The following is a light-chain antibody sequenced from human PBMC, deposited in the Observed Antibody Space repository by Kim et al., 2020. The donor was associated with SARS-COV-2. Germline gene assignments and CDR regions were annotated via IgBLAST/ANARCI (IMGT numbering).Light chain of an antibody. V-gene: IGLV1-47*01. CDR3: AAWDDSLSGRL. CDR2: KTN. J-gene: IGLJ2*01. CDR1: SSNIGINN. Sequence: QSVLTESPSASGTPGQSVTISCSGSSSNIGINNAYWYQQLPGMAPQLLIYKTNQRPSGVPDRFSGSKSGTSASLAISGLRSEDEAEYYCAAWDDSLSGRLFGGGTQLTVL.